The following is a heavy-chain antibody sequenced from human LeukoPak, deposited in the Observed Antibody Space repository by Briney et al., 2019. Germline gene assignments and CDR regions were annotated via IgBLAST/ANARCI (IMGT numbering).Heavy chain of an antibody. CDR3: ARLTEYSSGWYGSDAFDI. CDR1: GGSISSYY. Sequence: SETLSLTCTVSGGSISSYYWSWIRQPPGKGLEWLGYIYYSGSTNYNPSLKSRVTISVDTSKNQFSLKLSSVTAADTAVYYCARLTEYSSGWYGSDAFDIWGQGTMVTVSS. V-gene: IGHV4-59*08. D-gene: IGHD6-19*01. CDR2: IYYSGST. J-gene: IGHJ3*02.